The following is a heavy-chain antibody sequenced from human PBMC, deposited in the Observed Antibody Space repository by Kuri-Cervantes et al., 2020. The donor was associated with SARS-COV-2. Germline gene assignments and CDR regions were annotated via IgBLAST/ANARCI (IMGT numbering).Heavy chain of an antibody. CDR2: ISYDGSNK. J-gene: IGHJ3*02. CDR3: ARADGSYAFDI. CDR1: GFTFSSYA. Sequence: GGSLRLSCAASGFTFSSYAMHWVRQAPGKGLEWVAVISYDGSNKYYADSVKGRFTISRDNSKNTLYLQMNSLRAEDTAAYYCARADGSYAFDIWGQGTMVTVSS. D-gene: IGHD6-25*01. V-gene: IGHV3-30*01.